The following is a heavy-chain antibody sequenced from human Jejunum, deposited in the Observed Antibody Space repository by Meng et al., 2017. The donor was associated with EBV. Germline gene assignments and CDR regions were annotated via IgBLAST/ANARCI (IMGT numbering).Heavy chain of an antibody. CDR3: ARYGSGYFPALWY. Sequence: QGRLQESGPGLVKPSGTLSLTCAVSGASISSSNWWSWVRKPPGKGLEWIGEIYHSGSTNYNPSLKSRVTISVDKSKNQFSLKLSSVTAADTAVYYCARYGSGYFPALWYWGQGTLVTVSS. J-gene: IGHJ4*02. CDR2: IYHSGST. D-gene: IGHD3-3*01. CDR1: GASISSSNW. V-gene: IGHV4-4*02.